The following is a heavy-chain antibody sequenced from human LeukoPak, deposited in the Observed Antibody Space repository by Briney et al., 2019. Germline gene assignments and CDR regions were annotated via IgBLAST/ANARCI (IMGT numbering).Heavy chain of an antibody. CDR1: GFTFSSYA. CDR2: ISGSGGST. Sequence: GGSLRLSCAASGFTFSSYAMSWGRQAPGKGPEWVSAISGSGGSTPYADAVKGRFTISRDNSKNTLSLQMNSLRAEDTAVYYCANDGGDSRPHEYWGQGTLVTVSS. D-gene: IGHD2-21*02. CDR3: ANDGGDSRPHEY. V-gene: IGHV3-23*01. J-gene: IGHJ4*02.